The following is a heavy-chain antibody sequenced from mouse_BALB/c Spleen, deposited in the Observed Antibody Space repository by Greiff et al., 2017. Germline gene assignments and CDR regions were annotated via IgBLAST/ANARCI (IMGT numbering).Heavy chain of an antibody. CDR1: GFNIKDYY. D-gene: IGHD2-1*01. CDR3: ASSYGNSAWFAY. Sequence: VHVKQSGAELVRPGALVKLSCKASGFNIKDYYMHWVKQRPEQGLEWIGWIDPENGNTIYDPKFQGKASITADTSSNTAYLQLSSLTSEDTAVYYCASSYGNSAWFAYWGQGTLVTVSA. CDR2: IDPENGNT. V-gene: IGHV14-1*02. J-gene: IGHJ3*01.